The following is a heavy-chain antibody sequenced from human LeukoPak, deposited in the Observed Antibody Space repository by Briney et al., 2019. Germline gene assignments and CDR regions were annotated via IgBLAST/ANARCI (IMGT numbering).Heavy chain of an antibody. CDR1: GFTFSSYA. Sequence: GGSLRLSCAASGFTFSSYAMHWVRQAPGKGLEWVAVISYDGSNKYYADSVKGRFTISRDNSKNTLYLQMNSLRAEDTAVYYCARVRGYIYGYSDYWGQGTLVTVSS. D-gene: IGHD5-18*01. CDR2: ISYDGSNK. V-gene: IGHV3-30-3*01. CDR3: ARVRGYIYGYSDY. J-gene: IGHJ4*02.